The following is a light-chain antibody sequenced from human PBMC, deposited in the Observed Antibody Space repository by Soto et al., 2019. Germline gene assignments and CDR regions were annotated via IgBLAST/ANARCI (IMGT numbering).Light chain of an antibody. CDR2: GAS. J-gene: IGKJ1*01. CDR1: QSVSSN. CDR3: QQYNNWWT. Sequence: EIVMTQSPATLSVSPGERATLSCRASQSVSSNLAWYQQKPGKAPRLRIYGASTRATGIPARFSGSGSGTEFTLTISSLQSEDFAVYYCQQYNNWWTFGQGTKVDI. V-gene: IGKV3-15*01.